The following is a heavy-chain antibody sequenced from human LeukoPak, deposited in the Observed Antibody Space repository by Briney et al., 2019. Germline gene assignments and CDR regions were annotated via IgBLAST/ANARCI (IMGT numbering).Heavy chain of an antibody. CDR1: GFTFTSYE. CDR2: ISSSGSTT. Sequence: QPGGSLRLSCAASGFTFTSYEMNWVRQAPGKGLEWVSYISSSGSTTYHADSVKGRFTISRDNAKNSLYLQMNSLRAEDTAVYYCAKASRMVRGERYYYFDYWGQGTLVTVSS. V-gene: IGHV3-48*03. CDR3: AKASRMVRGERYYYFDY. D-gene: IGHD3-10*01. J-gene: IGHJ4*02.